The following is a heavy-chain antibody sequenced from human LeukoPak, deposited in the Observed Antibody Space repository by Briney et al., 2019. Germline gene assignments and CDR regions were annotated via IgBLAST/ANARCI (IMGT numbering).Heavy chain of an antibody. CDR1: GGTFSSYA. D-gene: IGHD2-15*01. V-gene: IGHV1-69*04. CDR2: IIPILGIA. Sequence: SSVKVSCKASGGTFSSYAISWVRQAPGQGLEWMGRIIPILGIANYAQKFQGRVTITADKSTSTAYMELSSLRSEDTAVYYCARDRGYCSGGSCLPFDPWGQGTLVTVSS. J-gene: IGHJ5*02. CDR3: ARDRGYCSGGSCLPFDP.